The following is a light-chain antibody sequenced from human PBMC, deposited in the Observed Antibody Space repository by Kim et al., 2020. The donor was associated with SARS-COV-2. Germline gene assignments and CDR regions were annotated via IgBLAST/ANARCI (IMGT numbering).Light chain of an antibody. CDR3: QQYDNLPT. CDR1: QDISNY. V-gene: IGKV1-33*01. J-gene: IGKJ3*01. Sequence: SASVGDRVTITCQASQDISNYLNWYQQKPGKAPKLLIYDASNLETGVPSRFSGSGSGTDFTFTISSLQPEDIATYYCQQYDNLPTFGHGTKVDIK. CDR2: DAS.